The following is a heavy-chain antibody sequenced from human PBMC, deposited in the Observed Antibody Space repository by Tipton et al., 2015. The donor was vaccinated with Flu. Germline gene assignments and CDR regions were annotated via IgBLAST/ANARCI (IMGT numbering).Heavy chain of an antibody. CDR3: ARDTPLVVAGWPDYYYYMDV. CDR1: GYTFTSYG. J-gene: IGHJ6*03. D-gene: IGHD2-15*01. Sequence: QSGAEVKKPGASVKVSCKASGYTFTSYGISWVRQAPGQGLEWMGWISAYNGNTNYAQKLQGRVTMTTDTSTSTAYMELRSLRSDDTAVYYCARDTPLVVAGWPDYYYYMDVWGKGITVTVSS. CDR2: ISAYNGNT. V-gene: IGHV1-18*04.